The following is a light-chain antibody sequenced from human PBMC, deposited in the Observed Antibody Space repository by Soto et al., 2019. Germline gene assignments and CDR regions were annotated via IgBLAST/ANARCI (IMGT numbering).Light chain of an antibody. CDR3: QQYDTSPYT. CDR2: GAS. CDR1: QSVSSN. V-gene: IGKV3-20*01. J-gene: IGKJ2*01. Sequence: EIVMTQSPATLSVSPGERATLSCRASQSVSSNLAWYQQKPGQAPRLLIYGASNRATGIPDRFSGSGSGTDFTLTISRLEPEDFAVFYCQQYDTSPYTFGQGTKVDIK.